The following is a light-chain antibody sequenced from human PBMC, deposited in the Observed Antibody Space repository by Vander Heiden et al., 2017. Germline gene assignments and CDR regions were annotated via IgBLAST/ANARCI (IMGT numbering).Light chain of an antibody. CDR3: ASYTTSYTYV. CDR1: SSDVGGHIY. V-gene: IGLV2-14*01. CDR2: EVN. Sequence: HSALAQPASVSGSPGKSITISCTGSSSDVGGHIYVSWYQHHPGQAPKLLISEVNNRPSGISHRFSGSKSGNTASLTISGLQAEDEAEYYCASYTTSYTYVFGTGTMVTVL. J-gene: IGLJ1*01.